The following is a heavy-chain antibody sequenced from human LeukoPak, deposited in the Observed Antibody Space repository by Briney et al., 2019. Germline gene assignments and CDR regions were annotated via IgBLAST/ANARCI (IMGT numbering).Heavy chain of an antibody. V-gene: IGHV4-34*01. CDR2: INHSGST. Sequence: SETLSLTCAVYGGSFSGYYWSWIRQPPGKGLEWIGEINHSGSTNYNPSLKSRVTISVDTSKNQFSLKLSSVTAADTAVYYCARGRAAGYYYYYYMDVWGKGTTVTVPS. D-gene: IGHD6-13*01. CDR1: GGSFSGYY. J-gene: IGHJ6*03. CDR3: ARGRAAGYYYYYYMDV.